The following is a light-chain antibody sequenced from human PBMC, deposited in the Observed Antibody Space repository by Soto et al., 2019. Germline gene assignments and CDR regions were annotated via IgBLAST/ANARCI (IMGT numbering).Light chain of an antibody. V-gene: IGLV1-47*01. CDR1: SYNIGKNL. CDR3: AAWDDSLSAWV. J-gene: IGLJ3*02. Sequence: QSVLTQPPSASGTPGQRVTISCSGGSYNIGKNLVYWYQQRPGTAPKLLIFKTDARPSGVPERFSGSNSGSSASLAISGLRSEDEADYFYAAWDDSLSAWVFGGGTKLTVL. CDR2: KTD.